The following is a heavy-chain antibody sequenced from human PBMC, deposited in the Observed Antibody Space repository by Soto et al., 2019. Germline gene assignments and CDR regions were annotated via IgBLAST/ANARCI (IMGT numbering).Heavy chain of an antibody. CDR1: GPSISSSTYY. Sequence: TSETLSLTCTVSGPSISSSTYYWGWIRQPPGKGLEWIGSVYYSENTYYNPSLKSRVTISVDTSKNLFSLKLTSVTAADTAMYYCARHLIVGSATSKFYYGMDVWGQGTTVTVSS. D-gene: IGHD1-26*01. CDR3: ARHLIVGSATSKFYYGMDV. J-gene: IGHJ6*02. CDR2: VYYSENT. V-gene: IGHV4-39*01.